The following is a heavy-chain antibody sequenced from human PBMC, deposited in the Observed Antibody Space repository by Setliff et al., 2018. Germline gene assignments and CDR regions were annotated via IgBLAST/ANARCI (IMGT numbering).Heavy chain of an antibody. Sequence: GASVKVSCKTSGYTFTTYAISWMRQAPGQGLEWMGWINTNTGNPSYAQDFTGRFVFSLDTSVSTAYLQISSLKAEDTAVYYCARDLGYCSTTSCHGDWFDPWGQGTLVTVSS. J-gene: IGHJ5*02. V-gene: IGHV7-4-1*02. CDR2: INTNTGNP. CDR1: GYTFTTYA. D-gene: IGHD2-2*01. CDR3: ARDLGYCSTTSCHGDWFDP.